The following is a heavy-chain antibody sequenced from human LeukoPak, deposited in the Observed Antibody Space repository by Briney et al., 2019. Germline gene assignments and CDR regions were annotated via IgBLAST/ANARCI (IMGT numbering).Heavy chain of an antibody. Sequence: PSETLSLTCTVSGGSISSSSYYWSWIRQPPGKGLEWIGYIYYSGSTNYNPSLKSRVTISVDTSKNQFSLKLSSVTAADTAVYYCARGEGNGYNYDAGAFDIWGQGTMVTVSS. J-gene: IGHJ3*02. CDR1: GGSISSSSYY. CDR2: IYYSGST. V-gene: IGHV4-61*01. CDR3: ARGEGNGYNYDAGAFDI. D-gene: IGHD5-24*01.